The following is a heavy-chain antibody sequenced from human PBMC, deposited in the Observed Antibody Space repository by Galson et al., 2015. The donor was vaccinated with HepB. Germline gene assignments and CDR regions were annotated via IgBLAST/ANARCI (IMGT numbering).Heavy chain of an antibody. CDR2: ISYDGSNK. J-gene: IGHJ5*02. V-gene: IGHV3-30-3*01. CDR3: ALKEAVIAGNWFDP. CDR1: GFTFSSYA. D-gene: IGHD6-13*01. Sequence: SLRLSCAASGFTFSSYAMHWVRQAPGKGLEWVAVISYDGSNKYYADSVKGRFTISRDNSKNTLYLQMNSLRAEDTAVYYCALKEAVIAGNWFDPWGQVTLVTVSS.